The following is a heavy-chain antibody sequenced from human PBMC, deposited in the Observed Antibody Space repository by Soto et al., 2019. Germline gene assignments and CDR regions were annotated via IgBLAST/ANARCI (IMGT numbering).Heavy chain of an antibody. Sequence: EVHLLESGGGLVQRGGSLRLSCEASGFPFSTYAMTWVRQVAGKGLEWVSTTSNGGNTEFAESVRGRFTVFRDNSKNTIYLQMSSLRAEDSAIYFCAKDFRPGLIVPTKSGFDPWGQGTPVTVSS. D-gene: IGHD2-15*01. V-gene: IGHV3-23*01. CDR3: AKDFRPGLIVPTKSGFDP. CDR2: TSNGGNT. CDR1: GFPFSTYA. J-gene: IGHJ5*02.